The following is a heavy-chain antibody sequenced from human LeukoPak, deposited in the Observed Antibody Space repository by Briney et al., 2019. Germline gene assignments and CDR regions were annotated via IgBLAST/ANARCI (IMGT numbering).Heavy chain of an antibody. Sequence: PGGSLRLSCAASGFTFSAYTMNWVRQAPGKGLEWVSSISSSSTYIYYAESVKGRFTISRDNAKNSLYLQVTSLRAEDTAVYYCARGRTYASTFYYDGSDAFDIWGQGKIVTVSS. J-gene: IGHJ3*02. CDR3: ARGRTYASTFYYDGSDAFDI. CDR1: GFTFSAYT. D-gene: IGHD3-22*01. V-gene: IGHV3-21*01. CDR2: ISSSSTYI.